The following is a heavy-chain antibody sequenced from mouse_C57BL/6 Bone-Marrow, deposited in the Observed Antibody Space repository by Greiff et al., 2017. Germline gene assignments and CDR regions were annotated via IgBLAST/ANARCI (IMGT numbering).Heavy chain of an antibody. V-gene: IGHV1-69*01. CDR3: ARGWLLLYYARDY. J-gene: IGHJ4*01. D-gene: IGHD2-3*01. CDR2: IDPSDSYT. Sequence: QVQLQQPGAELVMPGASVKLSCKASGYTFTSYWMHWVKQRPGQGLEWIGEIDPSDSYTNYNQKFKGKSTLTVDKSSSTAYMQLSSLTSEDSAVYYCARGWLLLYYARDYWGQGTSVTVSS. CDR1: GYTFTSYW.